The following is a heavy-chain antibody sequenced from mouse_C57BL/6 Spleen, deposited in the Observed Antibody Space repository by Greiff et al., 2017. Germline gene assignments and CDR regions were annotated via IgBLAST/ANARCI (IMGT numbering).Heavy chain of an antibody. J-gene: IGHJ3*01. V-gene: IGHV5-6*01. CDR3: ARPIYDGYPLWFSY. CDR1: GFTFSSYG. Sequence: EVKLVESGGDLVKPGGSLKLSCAASGFTFSSYGMSWVRQTPDKRLEWVATISSGGSYIYYPDSVKGRFTISRDNAKNTLYLQMSSLKSEDTAMYYCARPIYDGYPLWFSYWGLGALVTFSA. D-gene: IGHD2-3*01. CDR2: ISSGGSYI.